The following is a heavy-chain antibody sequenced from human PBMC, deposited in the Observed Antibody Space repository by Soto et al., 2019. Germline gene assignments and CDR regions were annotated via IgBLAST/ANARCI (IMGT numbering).Heavy chain of an antibody. CDR2: IYYSGTT. Sequence: SETLSLTCAVSGYSISSSNWWGWIRQPPGKGLEWIGYIYYSGTTYYNPSLKSRVTMSVDTSKNQFSLKLTSVTAEDTAVYYCARGYSYTQPVFDYWGLGTLVTVSS. CDR3: ARGYSYTQPVFDY. CDR1: GYSISSSNW. V-gene: IGHV4-28*01. D-gene: IGHD5-18*01. J-gene: IGHJ4*02.